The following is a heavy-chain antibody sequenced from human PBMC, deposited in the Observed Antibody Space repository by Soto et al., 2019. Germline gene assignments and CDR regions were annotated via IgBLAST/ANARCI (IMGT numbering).Heavy chain of an antibody. J-gene: IGHJ4*02. CDR1: GDTFTDYD. CDR3: ARGGPVVVVTAALDF. Sequence: QVQLVQSGAEVKKPGASVKVSCKASGDTFTDYDIPWVRQAPRQGLEWMGTVNPSGGHTTYAQHFLGRRTMTRDTSTSTLYMELTSLTSEDTVVYYCARGGPVVVVTAALDFWGQGTLVTVSS. CDR2: VNPSGGHT. V-gene: IGHV1-46*01. D-gene: IGHD2-21*02.